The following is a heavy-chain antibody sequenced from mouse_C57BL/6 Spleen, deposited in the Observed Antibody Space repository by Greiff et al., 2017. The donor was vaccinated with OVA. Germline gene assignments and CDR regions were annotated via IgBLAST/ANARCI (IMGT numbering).Heavy chain of an antibody. CDR3: ARSMNYGSDYFDY. CDR1: GYTFTSYW. CDR2: IYPSDSET. V-gene: IGHV1-61*01. J-gene: IGHJ2*01. D-gene: IGHD1-1*01. Sequence: VQLQQPGAELVRPGSSVKLSCKASGYTFTSYWMDWVKQRPGQGLEWIGNIYPSDSETHYNQKFKDKATLTVDKSSSTAYMQLSSLTSEDSAVYYCARSMNYGSDYFDYWGKGTTLTVSS.